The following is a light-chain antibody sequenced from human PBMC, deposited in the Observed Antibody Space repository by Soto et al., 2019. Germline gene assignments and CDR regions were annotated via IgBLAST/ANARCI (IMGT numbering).Light chain of an antibody. CDR2: STT. CDR3: LLYYGGSYV. J-gene: IGLJ1*01. V-gene: IGLV7-43*01. Sequence: QTVVTQDPSLTGSPGGTVTLTCASSTGPVTSGFYPHWVQQKPGQAPSTLIYSTTNKHSWTPARFSGSLLGGKAALTLSGVQPEDEADYYCLLYYGGSYVFGAGTKVTVL. CDR1: TGPVTSGFY.